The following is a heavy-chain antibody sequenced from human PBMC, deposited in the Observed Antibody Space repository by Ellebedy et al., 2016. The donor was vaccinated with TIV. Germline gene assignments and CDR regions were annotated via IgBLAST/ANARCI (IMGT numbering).Heavy chain of an antibody. J-gene: IGHJ6*02. D-gene: IGHD4-11*01. Sequence: GESLKISCAASGFTFSSYAMHWARQAPGKGLEWVAAISYDGSNENYANSVKGRFTISRDNSKNSLYLQMNSLRAEDTAVYKCAKSYSNSPNFYYHHGLDVWGQGTTVTVSS. CDR2: ISYDGSNE. CDR3: AKSYSNSPNFYYHHGLDV. V-gene: IGHV3-30*18. CDR1: GFTFSSYA.